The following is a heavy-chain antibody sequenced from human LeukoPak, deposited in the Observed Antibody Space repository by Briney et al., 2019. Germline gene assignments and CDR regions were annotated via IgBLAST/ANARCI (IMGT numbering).Heavy chain of an antibody. Sequence: ETLSLTCTVSGGSISSSSYFWGWIRQPPGKGLEWVSGISGSGGSTFYADSVKGRFTISRDNSKNTLYLQMNSLRVEDTAIYYCAKDGSPFLPSGNWDWGQGTLVTVSS. CDR1: GGSISSSSYF. CDR2: ISGSGGST. D-gene: IGHD7-27*01. J-gene: IGHJ4*02. V-gene: IGHV3-23*01. CDR3: AKDGSPFLPSGNWD.